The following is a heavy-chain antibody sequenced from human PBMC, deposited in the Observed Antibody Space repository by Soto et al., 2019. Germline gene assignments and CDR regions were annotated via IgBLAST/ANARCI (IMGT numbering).Heavy chain of an antibody. CDR1: GFTFSSYA. CDR3: ARDGLTIFGVVTQGNWFDP. D-gene: IGHD3-3*01. CDR2: ISYDGSNK. Sequence: QVQLVESGGGVVQPGRSLRLSCAASGFTFSSYAMHWVRQAPGKGLEWVAVISYDGSNKYYADSVKGRFTISRDNSKNTLYLQMNSLSAEDTAVYYCARDGLTIFGVVTQGNWFDPWGQGTLVTVSS. J-gene: IGHJ5*02. V-gene: IGHV3-30-3*01.